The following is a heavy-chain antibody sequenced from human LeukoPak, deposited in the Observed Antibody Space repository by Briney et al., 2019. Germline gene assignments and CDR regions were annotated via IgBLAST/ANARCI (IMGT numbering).Heavy chain of an antibody. CDR2: IDPSDSYT. V-gene: IGHV5-10-1*01. CDR3: ARRYDSSGYYYDAFDI. J-gene: IGHJ3*02. Sequence: GESLRISCKGSGYSFTSYWISWVRQMPGKGLEWMGRIDPSDSYTSYSPSFQGHVTISADKSISTAYLQWSSLKASDTAMYYCARRYDSSGYYYDAFDIWGQGTMVTVSS. CDR1: GYSFTSYW. D-gene: IGHD3-22*01.